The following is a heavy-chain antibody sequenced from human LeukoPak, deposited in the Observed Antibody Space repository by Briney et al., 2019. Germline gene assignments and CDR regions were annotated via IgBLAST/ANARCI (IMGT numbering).Heavy chain of an antibody. D-gene: IGHD2-21*02. Sequence: PSETLSLTCTVSSASISSSPHFWAWIRQSPGKGLEWIGSISYSGTTYYNPSLKSRVTISVDTSKNQFSLKLSSVTAADTAVYYCARDPGGDSSFDPWGQGTLVTVSS. CDR2: ISYSGTT. J-gene: IGHJ5*02. V-gene: IGHV4-39*02. CDR1: SASISSSPHF. CDR3: ARDPGGDSSFDP.